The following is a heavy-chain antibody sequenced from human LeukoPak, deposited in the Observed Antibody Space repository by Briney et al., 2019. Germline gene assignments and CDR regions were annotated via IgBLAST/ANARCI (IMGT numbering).Heavy chain of an antibody. CDR2: ISGSGGST. Sequence: GGSLRVSWAASGFTFSSYSMNWVRQAPGKGLEWVSAISGSGGSTYYADSVKGRFTISRDNSKNPLYLQMNSLRAEDTAVYYCAKVFGDIVVVPAAEFDYWGQGTLVTVSS. CDR3: AKVFGDIVVVPAAEFDY. J-gene: IGHJ4*02. CDR1: GFTFSSYS. D-gene: IGHD2-2*01. V-gene: IGHV3-23*01.